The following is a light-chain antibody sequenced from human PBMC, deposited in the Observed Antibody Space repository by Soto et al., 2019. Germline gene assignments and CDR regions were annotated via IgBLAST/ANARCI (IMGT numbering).Light chain of an antibody. J-gene: IGKJ3*01. Sequence: DIVLTQSPGTLSFSPGERATITCRASQSVSSSYLAWFQQKPGQPPMLLIYGASIRATGIPDRFSGSGSGTDFTLTISRLEPEDFAVYYCQQNGNTLFTFGPGTKVDIK. CDR3: QQNGNTLFT. CDR2: GAS. V-gene: IGKV3-20*01. CDR1: QSVSSSY.